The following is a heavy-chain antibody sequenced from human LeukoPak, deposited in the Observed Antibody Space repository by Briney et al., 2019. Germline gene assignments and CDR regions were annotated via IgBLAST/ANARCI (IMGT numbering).Heavy chain of an antibody. D-gene: IGHD2-2*01. CDR1: GFTFSSCW. J-gene: IGHJ4*02. CDR3: ARVYQLLWGDFDY. V-gene: IGHV3-7*03. Sequence: GGSLRLSCAASGFTFSSCWMNWVRQAPGKGLEWVANIKQDGTEKYFVDSVKGRFTISRDNAKNSLYLQMNSLRAEDTAVYYCARVYQLLWGDFDYWGQGTLVTVSS. CDR2: IKQDGTEK.